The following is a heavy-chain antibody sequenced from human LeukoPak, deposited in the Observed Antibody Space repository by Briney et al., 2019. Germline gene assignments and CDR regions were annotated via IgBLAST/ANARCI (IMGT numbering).Heavy chain of an antibody. Sequence: GGSLRLSCAASGFTFSSYWMSWVRQAPGKGLEWVANIKQDGSEKYYVDSVKGRFTISRDNAKNSLHLQMNSLRAEDTAVYYCARARPGYYGSFDYWGQGTLVTVSS. D-gene: IGHD3-10*01. CDR1: GFTFSSYW. CDR2: IKQDGSEK. CDR3: ARARPGYYGSFDY. J-gene: IGHJ4*02. V-gene: IGHV3-7*01.